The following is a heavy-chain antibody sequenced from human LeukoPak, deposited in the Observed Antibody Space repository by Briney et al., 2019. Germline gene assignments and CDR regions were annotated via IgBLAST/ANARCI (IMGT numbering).Heavy chain of an antibody. D-gene: IGHD2-2*01. CDR1: GGSFSGYY. V-gene: IGHV4-31*11. Sequence: SETLSLTCAVYGGSFSGYYWSWIRQHPGKGLEWIGYIYYSGSTYYNPSLKSRVAISVDTSKKQFSLKLSSVTAADTAVYYCARTYCSTTSCPWGYLYGMGVWGQGTTVTVSS. J-gene: IGHJ6*02. CDR2: IYYSGST. CDR3: ARTYCSTTSCPWGYLYGMGV.